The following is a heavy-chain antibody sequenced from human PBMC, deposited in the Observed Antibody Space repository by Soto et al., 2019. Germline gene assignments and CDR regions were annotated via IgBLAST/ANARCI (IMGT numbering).Heavy chain of an antibody. CDR3: ARGGAGRPDY. CDR1: GFKFSSYG. Sequence: EVRLVNSGGGLVQPGESLRLSCAASGFKFSSYGMNRVRQAPGKGLEWVSYISAGSGTTNYANSVRGRFTISRDNARTSLYLQLNSLRDDDTAVYYCARGGAGRPDYWGQGTLVLVSS. J-gene: IGHJ4*02. D-gene: IGHD6-13*01. CDR2: ISAGSGTT. V-gene: IGHV3-48*02.